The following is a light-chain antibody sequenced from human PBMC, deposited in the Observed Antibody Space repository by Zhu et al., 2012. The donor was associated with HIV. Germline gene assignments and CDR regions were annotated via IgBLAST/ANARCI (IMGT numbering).Light chain of an antibody. Sequence: EIVLTQSPGTLSLSPGDRATLSCRASQSVTNDYLAWYQQKPGHAPRLLIYDTSRRATGVPDRFTGSGSGTEFTLTISRLEPEDFAVYYCQHETFGQGTKVDIK. CDR2: DTS. J-gene: IGKJ1*01. V-gene: IGKV3D-20*02. CDR3: QHET. CDR1: QSVTNDY.